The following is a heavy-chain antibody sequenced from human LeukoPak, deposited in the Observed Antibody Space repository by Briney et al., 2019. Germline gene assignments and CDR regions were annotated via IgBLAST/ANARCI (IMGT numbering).Heavy chain of an antibody. V-gene: IGHV4-59*08. CDR1: GGSISSYY. D-gene: IGHD3-9*01. Sequence: PSETLSLTCTVSGGSISSYYWSWIRQPPGKGLEWIGYIYYSGSTNYNPSLKSRVTISVDTSKNQFSLKLSSVTAADTAVYYCARHLRYFDWFRFDYWGQGTLVTVSS. CDR2: IYYSGST. J-gene: IGHJ4*02. CDR3: ARHLRYFDWFRFDY.